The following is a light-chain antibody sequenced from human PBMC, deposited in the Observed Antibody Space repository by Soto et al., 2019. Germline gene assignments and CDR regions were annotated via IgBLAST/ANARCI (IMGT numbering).Light chain of an antibody. CDR3: QQYNNWPPIT. CDR1: QSVSSN. J-gene: IGKJ5*01. Sequence: EIGMSQSPATLSVSTGERATLSCRASQSVSSNLAWYQQKPGQAPRLLIYDASTRATGIPARFSGSGSGTEFTLIISSLQSEDFAVYYCQQYNNWPPITFGQGTRLE. CDR2: DAS. V-gene: IGKV3-15*01.